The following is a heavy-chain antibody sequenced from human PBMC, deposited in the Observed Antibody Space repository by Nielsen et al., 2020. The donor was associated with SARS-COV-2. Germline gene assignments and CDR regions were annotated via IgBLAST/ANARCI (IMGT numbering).Heavy chain of an antibody. CDR2: ISAYNGNT. J-gene: IGHJ6*02. V-gene: IGHV1-18*01. CDR3: ARLAGYYYGSGSPDGMDV. D-gene: IGHD3-10*01. Sequence: WVRQAPGQGLEWMGWISAYNGNTNYAQKLQGRVTITADESTSTAYMELSSLRSEDTAVYYCARLAGYYYGSGSPDGMDVWGQGTTVTVSS.